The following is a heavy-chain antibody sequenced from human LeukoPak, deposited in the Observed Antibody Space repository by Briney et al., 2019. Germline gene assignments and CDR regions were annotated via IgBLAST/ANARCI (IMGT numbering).Heavy chain of an antibody. CDR1: GFTFSSYS. V-gene: IGHV3-21*01. CDR3: ARDPGEMATITWGNYFDY. Sequence: GGSLRLSSAASGFTFSSYSMNWVRQAPGKGLEWVSSISSSSSYIHYADSVKGRFTISRDNAKNSLYLQMNSLRAEDTAVYYCARDPGEMATITWGNYFDYWGQGTLVTVSS. D-gene: IGHD5-24*01. J-gene: IGHJ4*02. CDR2: ISSSSSYI.